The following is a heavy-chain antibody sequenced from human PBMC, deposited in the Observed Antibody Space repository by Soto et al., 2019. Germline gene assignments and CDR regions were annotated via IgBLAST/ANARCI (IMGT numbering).Heavy chain of an antibody. V-gene: IGHV3-7*05. CDR2: IKQDGSEK. D-gene: IGHD2-21*02. J-gene: IGHJ6*02. Sequence: GGSLRLSCAASGFTFSSYWMSWVRQAPGKGLEWVANIKQDGSEKYYVDSVKGRFTISRDNAKNSLYLQMNSLRAEDTAVYYCARDVGSGDWGMDVWGQGTTVTVSS. CDR1: GFTFSSYW. CDR3: ARDVGSGDWGMDV.